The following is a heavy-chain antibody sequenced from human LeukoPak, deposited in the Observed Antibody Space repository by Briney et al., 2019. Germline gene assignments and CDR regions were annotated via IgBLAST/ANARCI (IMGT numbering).Heavy chain of an antibody. CDR3: ATGGLRWLQLQPGLLGLDH. CDR2: FDPEDGET. CDR1: GYTLTELS. V-gene: IGHV1-24*01. Sequence: ASVKVSCKVSGYTLTELSMHWVRQAPGKGLEWMGGFDPEDGETIYAQKFQGRVTMTEDTSTDTAYMELSSLRSEDTAVYYCATGGLRWLQLQPGLLGLDHWGQGTLVTVSS. J-gene: IGHJ4*02. D-gene: IGHD5-24*01.